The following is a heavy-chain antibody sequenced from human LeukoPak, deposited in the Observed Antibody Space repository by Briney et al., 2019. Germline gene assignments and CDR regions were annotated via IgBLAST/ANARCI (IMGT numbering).Heavy chain of an antibody. CDR1: GFTFSSYA. J-gene: IGHJ3*02. CDR2: ISYDGSNK. Sequence: GGSLRLSCAASGFTFSSYAMHWVRQAPGKGLEWVAVISYDGSNKYYADSVKGRFTISRDNSKNTLYLQMNSLRAEDTAVYYCAREFLDAFDIWGQGTMVTVSS. D-gene: IGHD2-21*01. CDR3: AREFLDAFDI. V-gene: IGHV3-30-3*01.